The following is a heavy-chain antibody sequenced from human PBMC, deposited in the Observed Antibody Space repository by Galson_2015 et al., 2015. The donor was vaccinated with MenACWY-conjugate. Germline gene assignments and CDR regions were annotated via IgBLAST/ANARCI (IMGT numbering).Heavy chain of an antibody. V-gene: IGHV3-23*01. Sequence: SLRLSCAASGFTFRSHAMSWVRQAPGKGLEWVSIISGRDGSTYYADSVKGRFTISRDNSKNTLFLQMNSLRAEDTAVYYCTKYYDSSAYYYLDYWGQGTRVTVSS. J-gene: IGHJ4*02. CDR2: ISGRDGST. D-gene: IGHD3-22*01. CDR3: TKYYDSSAYYYLDY. CDR1: GFTFRSHA.